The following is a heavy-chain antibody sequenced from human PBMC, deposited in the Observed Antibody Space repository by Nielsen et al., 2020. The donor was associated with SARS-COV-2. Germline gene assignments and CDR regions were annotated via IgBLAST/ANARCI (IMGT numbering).Heavy chain of an antibody. CDR3: ANKKLDYGLPFAY. V-gene: IGHV4-59*12. Sequence: SETLSLTCTVSGGSISSDYWSWIRQPPGKGLEWIGAIYYSGSTYYNPSLKSRVSISVDTSKDQFSLKLTSVTAADTAVYYCANKKLDYGLPFAYWGQGTLVTVSS. CDR1: GGSISSDY. J-gene: IGHJ4*02. D-gene: IGHD4-17*01. CDR2: IYYSGST.